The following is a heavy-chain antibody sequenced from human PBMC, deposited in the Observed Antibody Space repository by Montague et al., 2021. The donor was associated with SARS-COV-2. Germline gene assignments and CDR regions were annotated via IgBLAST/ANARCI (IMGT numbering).Heavy chain of an antibody. V-gene: IGHV4-34*01. Sequence: SETLSLTCAVYRGSFHIFSWGWIRQSPGKGLEWTGEIDHSGNTKYNPSLESRVTISVDTSKNQFSLNLTSVTAADTAVYYCARGTRVVGITPGFRYWGQGTQVAVSS. CDR1: RGSFHIFS. CDR3: ARGTRVVGITPGFRY. J-gene: IGHJ4*02. CDR2: IDHSGNT. D-gene: IGHD3-22*01.